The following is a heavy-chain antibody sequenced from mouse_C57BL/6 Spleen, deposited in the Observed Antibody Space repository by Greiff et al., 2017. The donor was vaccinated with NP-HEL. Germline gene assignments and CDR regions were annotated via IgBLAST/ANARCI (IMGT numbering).Heavy chain of an antibody. J-gene: IGHJ1*03. Sequence: QVQLQQPGAELVRPGTSVKLSCKASGYTFTSYWMHWVKQRPGQGLEWIGVIDPSDSYTNYNQKFKGKATLTVDTSYSTAYMQLSSLTSEDSAVYYCARHYGSSPYWYFDVWGTGTTVTVSS. V-gene: IGHV1-59*01. CDR1: GYTFTSYW. D-gene: IGHD1-1*01. CDR2: IDPSDSYT. CDR3: ARHYGSSPYWYFDV.